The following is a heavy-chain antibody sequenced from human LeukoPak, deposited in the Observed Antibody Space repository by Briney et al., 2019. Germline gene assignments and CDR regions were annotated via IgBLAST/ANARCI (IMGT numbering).Heavy chain of an antibody. V-gene: IGHV3-21*01. D-gene: IGHD1-26*01. CDR2: ITSSGTYI. CDR1: GFTFSNYN. CDR3: ARDPYSGNYGNDYYYFMDV. J-gene: IGHJ6*03. Sequence: GGSLRLSCAASGFTFSNYNMNWVRQAPGKAMDWVSSITSSGTYIFYADSVKGRFTISRDNAKNSLYLQMDSLGPEDTAVYYCARDPYSGNYGNDYYYFMDVWGKGTTVTISS.